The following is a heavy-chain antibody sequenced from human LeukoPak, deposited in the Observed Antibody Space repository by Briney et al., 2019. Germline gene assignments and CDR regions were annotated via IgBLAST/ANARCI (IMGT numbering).Heavy chain of an antibody. V-gene: IGHV5-10-1*01. D-gene: IGHD3-10*01. Sequence: GESLKISCKGSGYSFTSYWISWVRQMPGKGLEWMGRIDPSDSYTNYSPSFQGHVTISADKSISTAYLQWSSLKASDTAMYYCAREGSGSYYTGYGMDVWGKGTTVTVSS. CDR2: IDPSDSYT. J-gene: IGHJ6*04. CDR1: GYSFTSYW. CDR3: AREGSGSYYTGYGMDV.